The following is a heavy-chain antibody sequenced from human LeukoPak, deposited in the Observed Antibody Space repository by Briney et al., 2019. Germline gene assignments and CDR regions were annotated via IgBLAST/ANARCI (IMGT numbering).Heavy chain of an antibody. CDR2: ISASGGST. CDR3: AKALGAVAGTLDY. CDR1: GFTFSSSA. Sequence: GGSLRLSCAASGFTFSSSAMSWVRQVPGKGLEWVSGISASGGSTSYADSVRGRFTISRDNSKNTLYVQMNSLRDEDTAVYYCAKALGAVAGTLDYWGQGTLVTVSS. V-gene: IGHV3-23*01. J-gene: IGHJ4*02. D-gene: IGHD6-19*01.